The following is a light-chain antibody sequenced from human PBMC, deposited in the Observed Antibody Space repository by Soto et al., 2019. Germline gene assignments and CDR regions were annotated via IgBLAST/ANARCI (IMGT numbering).Light chain of an antibody. CDR2: RNH. V-gene: IGLV1-44*01. Sequence: QLVLTQSPSVSVTPGQRVTISCSGSRPNIGSNLVSWYQQLPGTAPTLLIWRNHQRPSGVPDRFSGSKSGTSASLAISGPQSGDEGDYYCAAWDDGLRAVVFGGGTKLTVL. J-gene: IGLJ2*01. CDR1: RPNIGSNL. CDR3: AAWDDGLRAVV.